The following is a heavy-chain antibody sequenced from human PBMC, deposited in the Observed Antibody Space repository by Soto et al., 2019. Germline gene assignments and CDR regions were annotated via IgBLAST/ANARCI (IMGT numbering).Heavy chain of an antibody. J-gene: IGHJ6*02. CDR2: ISYDGSNK. CDR1: GFTFRNYG. CDR3: ARDECISTSCYVHYSYYGMDV. V-gene: IGHV3-30*03. D-gene: IGHD2-2*01. Sequence: GGSLRLSCAASGFTFRNYGMNWVRQAPGKGLEWVAVISYDGSNKYYADSVKGRFTISRDNSKNTLYLQMNSLRAEDTAVYYCARDECISTSCYVHYSYYGMDVWGQGTTVTVSS.